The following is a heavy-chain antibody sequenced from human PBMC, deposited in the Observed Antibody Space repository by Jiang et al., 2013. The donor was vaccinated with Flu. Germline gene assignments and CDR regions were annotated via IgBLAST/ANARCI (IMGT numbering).Heavy chain of an antibody. Sequence: GPGLVKPSETLSLTCTVSAGFISSHYWSWIRQPPGKGLEWIGYIYYSGSTHYNPSLRSRVTISVDTSRNQFSLHLSSVTAADMAVYYCARLSCNGGSCYEAYWGQGTLVTVSS. J-gene: IGHJ4*02. D-gene: IGHD2-15*01. CDR1: AGFISSHY. CDR3: ARLSCNGGSCYEAY. V-gene: IGHV4-59*08. CDR2: IYYSGST.